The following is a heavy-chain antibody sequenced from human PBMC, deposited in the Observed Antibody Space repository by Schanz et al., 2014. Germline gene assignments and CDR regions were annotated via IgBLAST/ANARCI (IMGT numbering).Heavy chain of an antibody. D-gene: IGHD3-9*01. Sequence: VQLVQSGAEVKRPGASVKVSCKASGYTFVSYSMHWVRQAPGQGLEWMGWITAYNGDTNYALKLQGRVTMTTDTSTGTAYMELRSLRSDDTAVYYCARVQDDILTGSEYYYGMDVWGQGTTVTVSS. CDR1: GYTFVSYS. CDR3: ARVQDDILTGSEYYYGMDV. J-gene: IGHJ6*02. V-gene: IGHV1-18*04. CDR2: ITAYNGDT.